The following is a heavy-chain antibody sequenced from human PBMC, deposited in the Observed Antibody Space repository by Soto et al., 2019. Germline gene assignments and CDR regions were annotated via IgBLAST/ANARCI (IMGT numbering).Heavy chain of an antibody. CDR1: GGSISSGDYY. CDR2: IYYSGST. CDR3: ARGPGGYCSGGSCYGRLDP. D-gene: IGHD2-15*01. J-gene: IGHJ5*02. Sequence: PSETLSLTCTVSGGSISSGDYYWSWIRQPPGKGLEWIGYIYYSGSTYSNPSLKSRVTISVDTSKNQFSLKLSSVTAADTAVYYCARGPGGYCSGGSCYGRLDPWGQGTLVTVSS. V-gene: IGHV4-30-4*01.